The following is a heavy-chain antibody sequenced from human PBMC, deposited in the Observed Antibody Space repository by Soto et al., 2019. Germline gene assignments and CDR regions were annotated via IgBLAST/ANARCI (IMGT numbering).Heavy chain of an antibody. J-gene: IGHJ1*01. V-gene: IGHV1-18*01. D-gene: IGHD6-13*01. CDR2: ISAYNGNT. CDR1: GFTFTSYG. CDR3: ARDRSSSWYLDFQH. Sequence: EASVKVSCKASGFTFTSYGICWVRQSPGQGLEWMGWISAYNGNTNYAQKLQGRVTMTTDTSTSTAYMELRSLRSDDTAVYYCARDRSSSWYLDFQHWGQGTLVTVSS.